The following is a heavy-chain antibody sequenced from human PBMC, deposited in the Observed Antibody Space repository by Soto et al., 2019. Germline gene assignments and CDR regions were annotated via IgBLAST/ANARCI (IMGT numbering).Heavy chain of an antibody. Sequence: QVQLQESGPGLVKPSETLSLTCTVSGGSISSYYWSWIRQPPGKGLEWIGYIYYSGSTNYNPSLKSRVTISVHTSKNQFSLKLSSVTAADTAVYYCARGDPLLWFGEKVYYGMDVW. V-gene: IGHV4-59*01. D-gene: IGHD3-10*01. CDR1: GGSISSYY. CDR3: ARGDPLLWFGEKVYYGMDV. CDR2: IYYSGST. J-gene: IGHJ6*01.